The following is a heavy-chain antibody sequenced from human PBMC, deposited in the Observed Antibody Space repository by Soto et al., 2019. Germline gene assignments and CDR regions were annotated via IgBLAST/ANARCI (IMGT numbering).Heavy chain of an antibody. CDR1: AVTFSNAW. Sequence: GFPIHPHAASAVTFSNAWINWVRQAPGKGLEWVGRIKSKTDGGTTDFAAPVKGRFAISRDDSKDMVYLQMNSLKTEDTGISYCTTDSYSTMLVVRFDYWGHGPLVTVSS. D-gene: IGHD3-22*01. V-gene: IGHV3-15*07. J-gene: IGHJ4*01. CDR3: TTDSYSTMLVVRFDY. CDR2: IKSKTDGGTT.